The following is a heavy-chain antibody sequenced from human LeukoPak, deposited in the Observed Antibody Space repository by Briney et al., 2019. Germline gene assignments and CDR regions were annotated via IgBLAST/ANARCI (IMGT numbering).Heavy chain of an antibody. V-gene: IGHV3-11*01. CDR2: ISSSGSTI. Sequence: GGSLRLSCAASGFTFSDYYMSWIRQAPGKGLEWVSYISSSGSTIYYADSVKGRFTISRDNAKNSLYLQMNSLRAEDTAVYYCASTYYYDSSGYYHHAFDIWGQGTMVTVSS. D-gene: IGHD3-22*01. J-gene: IGHJ3*02. CDR1: GFTFSDYY. CDR3: ASTYYYDSSGYYHHAFDI.